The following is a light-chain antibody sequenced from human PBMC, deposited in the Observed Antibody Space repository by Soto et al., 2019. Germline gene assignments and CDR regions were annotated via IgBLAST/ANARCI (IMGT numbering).Light chain of an antibody. V-gene: IGKV3-15*01. CDR2: RAS. Sequence: EIEMTQSPATLSVSPGESATLSCRASQPVSSNFAWYRQKPGQAPTLLIYRASTLATGVPARFSGSGSGTEFTLTISSLQSEDFAVYYCQHYNSYPFTFGQGTKLEIK. CDR1: QPVSSN. J-gene: IGKJ2*01. CDR3: QHYNSYPFT.